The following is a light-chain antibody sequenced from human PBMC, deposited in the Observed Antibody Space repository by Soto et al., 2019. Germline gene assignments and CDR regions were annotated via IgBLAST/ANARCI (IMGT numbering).Light chain of an antibody. CDR1: SGHSSYA. V-gene: IGLV4-69*01. J-gene: IGLJ2*01. CDR3: QTWGTGFQF. CDR2: LNNDGSH. Sequence: QSVLTQSPSASASLGASVKLTCTLSSGHSSYAIAWHQKQPGKGPRYLMDLNNDGSHTKWDRIPDRFSGSSSGADRYLIISSLQSEDEADYYCQTWGTGFQFFGGGTKLTVL.